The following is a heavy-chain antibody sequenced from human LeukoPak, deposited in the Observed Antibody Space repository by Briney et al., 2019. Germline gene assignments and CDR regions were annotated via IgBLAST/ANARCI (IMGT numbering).Heavy chain of an antibody. Sequence: ASVKVSCKASGYTFTGYYMHWVRQAPGQGLEWMGWINPNSGGTNYAQKFQGRVTMTRDTSISTAYMELSRLRSDDTAVYYCARGAAAGTEQEYFQHWGQGTLVTVSS. D-gene: IGHD6-13*01. J-gene: IGHJ1*01. CDR3: ARGAAAGTEQEYFQH. CDR2: INPNSGGT. V-gene: IGHV1-2*02. CDR1: GYTFTGYY.